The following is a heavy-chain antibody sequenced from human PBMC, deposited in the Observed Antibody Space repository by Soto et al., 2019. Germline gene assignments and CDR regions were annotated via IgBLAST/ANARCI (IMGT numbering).Heavy chain of an antibody. CDR1: GGTFSSYA. D-gene: IGHD6-25*01. CDR3: ARGDGGPNYYYYGMDV. CDR2: IIPIFGTA. V-gene: IGHV1-69*13. Sequence: SVKVSCKASGGTFSSYAISWVRQAPGQGLEWMGGIIPIFGTANYAQKFQGRVTITADESTSTAYIELSSLRSEDTAVYYCARGDGGPNYYYYGMDVWGQGTTVTVSS. J-gene: IGHJ6*02.